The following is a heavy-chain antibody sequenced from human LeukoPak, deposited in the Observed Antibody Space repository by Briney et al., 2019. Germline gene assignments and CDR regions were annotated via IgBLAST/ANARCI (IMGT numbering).Heavy chain of an antibody. D-gene: IGHD3-10*01. V-gene: IGHV3-74*01. CDR2: INSDGRNT. J-gene: IGHJ3*02. CDR3: ARGGGRHGFDI. CDR1: GLTFNSYW. Sequence: GGSLTLSCAVSGLTFNSYWFHWVRHAPGEGLVWVSRINSDGRNTIYAYSVEGRFTISRDNANSPWYLNMYTQKAEHCVVVFCARGGGRHGFDIWGEGTMVTVSS.